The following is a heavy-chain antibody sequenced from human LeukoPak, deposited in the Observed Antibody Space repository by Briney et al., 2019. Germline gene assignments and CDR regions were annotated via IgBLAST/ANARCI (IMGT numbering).Heavy chain of an antibody. V-gene: IGHV3-30*04. D-gene: IGHD5-18*01. J-gene: IGHJ5*02. CDR2: ISYDGSNK. Sequence: GGSLRLSCAASGFTFSSYAMHWVRQAPGKGLEWVAVISYDGSNKYYADSVKGRFTISRDNSKNTLYLQMNSLRAEDTAVYYCAKGLDVDTAMADNWFDPWGQGTLVTVSS. CDR1: GFTFSSYA. CDR3: AKGLDVDTAMADNWFDP.